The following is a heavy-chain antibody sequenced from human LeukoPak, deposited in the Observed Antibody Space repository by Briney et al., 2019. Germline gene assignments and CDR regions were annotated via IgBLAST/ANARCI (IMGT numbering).Heavy chain of an antibody. CDR3: ARQWYRMATTKSRSQYNWFDP. Sequence: PSETLSLTCTVSGGSISSSSYYWGWIRQPPGKGLEWIGSIYYSGSTYYNPSLKSRVTISVDTSKNRFSLKLSSVTAADTAVYYCARQWYRMATTKSRSQYNWFDPWGQGTLVTVSS. CDR1: GGSISSSSYY. CDR2: IYYSGST. V-gene: IGHV4-39*01. J-gene: IGHJ5*02. D-gene: IGHD5-24*01.